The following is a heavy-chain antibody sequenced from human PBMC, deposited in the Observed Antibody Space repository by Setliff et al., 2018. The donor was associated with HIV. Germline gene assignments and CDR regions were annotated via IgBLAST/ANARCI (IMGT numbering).Heavy chain of an antibody. J-gene: IGHJ4*02. CDR2: IYPGDSDT. Sequence: PGESLKISCLGSGYSFTSYWIAWVRQMPGKGLEWMGIIYPGDSDTRYSPSFQGRFTISRDNYKNTLYLQMKSLRAEDTAVYYCAREDPPADFHFWSGRLADWGQGSLVTVSS. CDR3: AREDPPADFHFWSGRLAD. V-gene: IGHV5-51*01. D-gene: IGHD3-3*02. CDR1: GYSFTSYW.